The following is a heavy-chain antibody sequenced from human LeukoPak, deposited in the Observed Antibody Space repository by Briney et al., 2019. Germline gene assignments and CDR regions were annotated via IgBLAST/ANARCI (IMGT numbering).Heavy chain of an antibody. CDR3: ARQYYYDSSGYFPDFDY. D-gene: IGHD3-22*01. V-gene: IGHV4-39*01. J-gene: IGHJ4*02. Sequence: TSETLSLTCTVSGASISSQNYYWGWVRQPPGKGLEWIGSIHHSDGTYHNPSLKSRVTISVDTSKNQFSLKLISVTAADTAVYYCARQYYYDSSGYFPDFDYWGQGTLVTVSS. CDR1: GASISSQNYY. CDR2: IHHSDGT.